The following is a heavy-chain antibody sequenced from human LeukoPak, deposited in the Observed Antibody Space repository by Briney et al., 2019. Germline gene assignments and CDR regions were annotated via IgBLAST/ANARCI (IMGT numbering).Heavy chain of an antibody. D-gene: IGHD3-10*01. J-gene: IGHJ4*02. V-gene: IGHV4-4*02. Sequence: SSETLSLTCAVSGGSISSSNWWSWVRQPPEKGLEWIGEIYHSGSTNYNPSLKSRVTISVDKSKNQFSLKLSSVTAADTAVYYCARDSPMVRGVMMYWGQGTLVTVSS. CDR2: IYHSGST. CDR3: ARDSPMVRGVMMY. CDR1: GGSISSSNW.